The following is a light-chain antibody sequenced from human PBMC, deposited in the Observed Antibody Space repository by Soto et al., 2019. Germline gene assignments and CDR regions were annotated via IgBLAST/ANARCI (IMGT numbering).Light chain of an antibody. V-gene: IGLV2-8*01. CDR3: SSYAGSNMGV. Sequence: QSALTQPPSASGSPGQSVTISCTGTRSDVGGYNFVSWYQQHPGKAPKLLIYEVTQRPSGVPDRFSASKSGNTASLTVSGLQAEDEADYYCSSYAGSNMGVFGTGTKGTV. CDR2: EVT. CDR1: RSDVGGYNF. J-gene: IGLJ1*01.